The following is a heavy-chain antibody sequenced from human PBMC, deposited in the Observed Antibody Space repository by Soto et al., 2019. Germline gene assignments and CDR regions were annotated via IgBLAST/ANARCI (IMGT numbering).Heavy chain of an antibody. Sequence: EVQVLESGGGLVQPGGSLRLSCEGSGFTVSSHAMTWIRQAPGKGPEWVSTVTADGGTYYADSVKGRFAMSRDTSEYTXXLQMNSLGAEDTAAYYCAPHVSCSGGSCQYDAFAIRGQGTMVTVSS. CDR3: APHVSCSGGSCQYDAFAI. J-gene: IGHJ3*02. CDR2: VTADGGT. CDR1: GFTVSSHA. D-gene: IGHD2-15*01. V-gene: IGHV3-23*01.